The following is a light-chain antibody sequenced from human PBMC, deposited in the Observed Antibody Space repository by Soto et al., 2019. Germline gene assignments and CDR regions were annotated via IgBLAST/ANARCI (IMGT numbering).Light chain of an antibody. CDR2: KAS. CDR3: QHLHA. Sequence: DIQMTQSPSTLSGSVGDRVTITCRASQTISSWLAWYQQKPGKAPKLLIYKASTLKSGVPSRFSGSGSGTEFTLTISSLQPDDFATYYCQHLHAFGPGTKVD. CDR1: QTISSW. J-gene: IGKJ3*01. V-gene: IGKV1-5*03.